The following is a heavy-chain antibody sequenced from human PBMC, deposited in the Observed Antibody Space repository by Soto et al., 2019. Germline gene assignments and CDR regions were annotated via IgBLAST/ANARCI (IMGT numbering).Heavy chain of an antibody. J-gene: IGHJ3*02. CDR2: IYYSGST. V-gene: IGHV4-31*03. Sequence: PSETLSLTCTVSGGLIRGAGYYWSWLRQHQGKGLEWIGYIYYSGSTYYNPSLKSRISISEDTSKNQFSLRMSSMTAADAAVYYCARSICRARDAFDIWGQGTLVTVS. CDR1: GGLIRGAGYY. D-gene: IGHD3-10*01. CDR3: ARSICRARDAFDI.